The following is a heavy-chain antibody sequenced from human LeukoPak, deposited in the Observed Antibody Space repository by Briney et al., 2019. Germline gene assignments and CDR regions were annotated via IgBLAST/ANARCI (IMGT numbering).Heavy chain of an antibody. J-gene: IGHJ4*02. D-gene: IGHD1-26*01. CDR2: IYYSGST. V-gene: IGHV4-39*01. Sequence: PSETLSLTCTVSGGSISSSSYYWGWIRQPPGKGLEWIGSIYYSGSTYYNPSLKSRVTISVDASKNQFSLKLSSVTAADTAVYYCARFRGVRRYYFDYWGQGTLVTVSS. CDR3: ARFRGVRRYYFDY. CDR1: GGSISSSSYY.